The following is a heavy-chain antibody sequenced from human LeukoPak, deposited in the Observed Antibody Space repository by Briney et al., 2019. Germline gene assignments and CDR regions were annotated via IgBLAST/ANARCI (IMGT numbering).Heavy chain of an antibody. CDR1: GGSISSSSYY. CDR3: ARQLVPYYFDY. V-gene: IGHV4-39*01. D-gene: IGHD6-13*01. J-gene: IGHJ4*02. Sequence: SETLSLTCTVSGGSISSSSYYWGWLRQPPGKGLEWIGSIYYSGRTYYNPSLKSRVTISVDTSKNQFSLKLSSVTAADTAAYYCARQLVPYYFDYWGQGTLVTVSS. CDR2: IYYSGRT.